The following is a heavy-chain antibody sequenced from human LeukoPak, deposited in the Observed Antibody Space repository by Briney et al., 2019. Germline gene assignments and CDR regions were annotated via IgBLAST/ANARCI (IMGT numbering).Heavy chain of an antibody. CDR1: GFTFSSYS. CDR3: ARVWEYCSGGSCYPARAFDI. V-gene: IGHV3-21*01. J-gene: IGHJ3*02. Sequence: GGSLRLSCAASGFTFSSYSMNWVRQAPGKGLEWVSSISSSSSYIYYADSVKGRFTISRDNAKNSLYLQMNSLRAEDTAVYYCARVWEYCSGGSCYPARAFDIWGQGTMVTVSS. D-gene: IGHD2-15*01. CDR2: ISSSSSYI.